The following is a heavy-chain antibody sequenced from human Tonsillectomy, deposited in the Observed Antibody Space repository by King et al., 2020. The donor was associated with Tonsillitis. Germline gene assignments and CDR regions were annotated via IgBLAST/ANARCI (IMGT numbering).Heavy chain of an antibody. CDR2: INPNSGGT. CDR3: ARDFIMANAFDI. CDR1: GYSFTDYY. V-gene: IGHV1-2*02. J-gene: IGHJ3*02. D-gene: IGHD3-10*01. Sequence: QLVQSGAEVKKPGASVKVSCKASGYSFTDYYLHWVRQAPGQGLEWMGWINPNSGGTKYAQKFQGRVTMTRDTSISIAYMELSRLRSDDTAVYYCARDFIMANAFDIWGQGTMITVSS.